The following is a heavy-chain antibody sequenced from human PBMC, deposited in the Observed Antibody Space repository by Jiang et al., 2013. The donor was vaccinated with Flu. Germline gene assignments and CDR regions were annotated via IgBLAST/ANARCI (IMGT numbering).Heavy chain of an antibody. J-gene: IGHJ4*02. Sequence: QLLESGGGLVKPGGSLRLSCAASGFTFSSYSMNWVRQAPGKGLEWVSSISSSSSYIYYADSVKGRFTISRDNAKNSLYLQMNSLRAEDTAVYYCARVLGLAVAALDYWGQGTLVTVSS. CDR1: GFTFSSYS. V-gene: IGHV3-21*01. CDR3: ARVLGLAVAALDY. CDR2: ISSSSSYI. D-gene: IGHD6-19*01.